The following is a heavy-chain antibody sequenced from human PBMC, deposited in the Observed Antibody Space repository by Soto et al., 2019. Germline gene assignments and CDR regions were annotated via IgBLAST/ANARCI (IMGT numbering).Heavy chain of an antibody. V-gene: IGHV4-34*01. CDR1: GGSFSSYY. D-gene: IGHD3-10*01. J-gene: IGHJ4*02. Sequence: SETLSLTCAVYGGSFSSYYWNWIRQPPGKGLEWIGEINRSGTTNFSPSLKSRVTMSVDTAKNQFSLKLSSVTAADTAVYYCARGRSRYYGSGLFEYWGQGALVTVS. CDR3: ARGRSRYYGSGLFEY. CDR2: INRSGTT.